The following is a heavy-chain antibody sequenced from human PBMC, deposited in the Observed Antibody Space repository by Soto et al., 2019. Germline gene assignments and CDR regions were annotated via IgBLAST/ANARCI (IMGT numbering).Heavy chain of an antibody. CDR2: IYYSGST. D-gene: IGHD2-15*01. V-gene: IGHV4-39*07. CDR3: ARGDPYCSGGSCLDV. CDR1: GGSSSSSSYY. J-gene: IGHJ6*02. Sequence: SQPMSLPWTVSGGSSSSSSYYWGWIRQPPGKGLEWIGSIYYSGSTYYNPSLKSRVTISVDTSKNQFSLKLSSVTAADTAVYYCARGDPYCSGGSCLDVWGQGTTVTVSS.